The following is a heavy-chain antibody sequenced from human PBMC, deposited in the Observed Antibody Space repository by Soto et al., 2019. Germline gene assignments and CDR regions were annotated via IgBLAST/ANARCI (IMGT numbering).Heavy chain of an antibody. D-gene: IGHD5-12*01. Sequence: QVQLQQWGAGLLKPSETLSLTCAVYGGSFSGYYWSWIRQPPGKGLEWIGEINHSGSTNYNPSLKSRVTISVDKSKNQFSLKLSSVTAADTAVYYCARPPMATTYFDYWGQGTLVTVSS. CDR1: GGSFSGYY. V-gene: IGHV4-34*01. CDR3: ARPPMATTYFDY. J-gene: IGHJ4*02. CDR2: INHSGST.